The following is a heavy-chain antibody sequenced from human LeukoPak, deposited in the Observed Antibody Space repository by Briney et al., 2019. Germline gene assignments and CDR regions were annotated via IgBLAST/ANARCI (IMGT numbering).Heavy chain of an antibody. J-gene: IGHJ6*03. V-gene: IGHV4-34*01. CDR3: ARQDFGYSYGYYYYYYMDV. CDR1: GGSISSYY. CDR2: INHSGST. Sequence: SETLSLTCTVSGGSISSYYWSWIRQPPGKGLEWIGEINHSGSTNYNPSLKSRVTISVDTSKNQFSLKLSSVTAADTAVYYCARQDFGYSYGYYYYYYMDVWGKGTTVTISS. D-gene: IGHD5-18*01.